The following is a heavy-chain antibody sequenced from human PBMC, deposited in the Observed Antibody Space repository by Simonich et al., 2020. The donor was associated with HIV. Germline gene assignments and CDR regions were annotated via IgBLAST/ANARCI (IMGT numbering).Heavy chain of an antibody. Sequence: QVQLQQWGAGLLKPSETLSLTCAVYGGSFSGHYWGWIRQPPGKGLEWIGEINHSGSTNYNPSLKSRVTISVATSKNQFSLKLSSVTAADTAVYYCARLTAGGLGEYFQHWGQGTLVTVSS. V-gene: IGHV4-34*01. CDR1: GGSFSGHY. J-gene: IGHJ1*01. D-gene: IGHD6-13*01. CDR2: INHSGST. CDR3: ARLTAGGLGEYFQH.